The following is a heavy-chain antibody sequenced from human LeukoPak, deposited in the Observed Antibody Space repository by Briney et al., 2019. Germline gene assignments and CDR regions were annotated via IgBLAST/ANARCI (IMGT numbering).Heavy chain of an antibody. J-gene: IGHJ5*02. V-gene: IGHV3-23*01. D-gene: IGHD3-16*01. CDR1: GISFDTYA. Sequence: PGGSLRLSCAASGISFDTYAMTWVRQAPGKGLEWVSGISDSGDSTYYAHPVKGRFTISRDNSKDTVYLQMKSLRVEDTAVYYCAKFWVVGDSSWFDPWGQGTPVIVSS. CDR2: ISDSGDST. CDR3: AKFWVVGDSSWFDP.